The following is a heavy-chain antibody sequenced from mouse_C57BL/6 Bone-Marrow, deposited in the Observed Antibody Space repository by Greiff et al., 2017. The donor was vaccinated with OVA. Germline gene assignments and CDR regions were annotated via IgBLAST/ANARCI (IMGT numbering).Heavy chain of an antibody. Sequence: QVQLQQPGAELVKPGASVKLSCKASGYTFTSYWMRWVKQRPGRGLEWIGRIEPNSGGTKYNEKFKSQATLTVDKPSSTAYMQLSSLTSEDSAVYYCARLYDYDGGAYAMDYWGQGTSVTVSS. V-gene: IGHV1-72*01. D-gene: IGHD2-4*01. CDR3: ARLYDYDGGAYAMDY. CDR1: GYTFTSYW. CDR2: IEPNSGGT. J-gene: IGHJ4*01.